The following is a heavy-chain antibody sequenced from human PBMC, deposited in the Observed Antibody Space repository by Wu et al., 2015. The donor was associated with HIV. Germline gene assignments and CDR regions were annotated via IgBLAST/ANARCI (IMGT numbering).Heavy chain of an antibody. CDR3: ARDLEISAAGFPNAFHM. CDR1: GVTFSDYA. V-gene: IGHV1-69*14. Sequence: VQLVQSGAEMKKPGSSVTVSCKASGVTFSDYAISWVREAPGQGLEWMGSIIPMFGTPTYAQRFQGTVTITADKSTSTAYMELNRLRPEDTAMYYCARDLEISAAGFPNAFHMWGQGTNGHRLL. CDR2: IIPMFGTP. D-gene: IGHD6-13*01. J-gene: IGHJ3*02.